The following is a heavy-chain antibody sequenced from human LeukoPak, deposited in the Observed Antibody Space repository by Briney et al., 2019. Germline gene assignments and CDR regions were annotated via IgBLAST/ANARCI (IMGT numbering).Heavy chain of an antibody. D-gene: IGHD2-21*02. V-gene: IGHV3-23*01. CDR1: GFTFSSYD. Sequence: GGSLRLSCEASGFTFSSYDMTWVRQGPGKGLEWVSLISGSGGSTYYADSVKGRFTISRDNAKNSLYLQMNSLRDEDTAVYYCARVSVTAPYFDYWGQGTLVTVSS. CDR3: ARVSVTAPYFDY. CDR2: ISGSGGST. J-gene: IGHJ4*02.